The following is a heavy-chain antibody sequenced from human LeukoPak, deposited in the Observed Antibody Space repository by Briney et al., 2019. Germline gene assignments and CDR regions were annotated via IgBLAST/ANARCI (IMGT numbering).Heavy chain of an antibody. Sequence: SETLSLTCAVYGGSFSGYYWSWIRQPPGKGLEWIGEINHSGSTNYNPSLKSRVTISVDTSKNQFSLKLSSVTAADTAVYYCARVVGSYLYYFDYWGQGTLVTVSS. D-gene: IGHD1-26*01. CDR2: INHSGST. CDR3: ARVVGSYLYYFDY. CDR1: GGSFSGYY. V-gene: IGHV4-34*01. J-gene: IGHJ4*02.